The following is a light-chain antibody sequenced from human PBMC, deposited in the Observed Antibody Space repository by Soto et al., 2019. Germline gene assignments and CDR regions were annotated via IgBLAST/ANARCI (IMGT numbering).Light chain of an antibody. J-gene: IGKJ2*01. CDR1: QSVSGC. Sequence: DIQMTQSPSTLSASVGDRVAITCRASQSVSGCLAWYQQKPGKVPKLLIYQASTLEDGVPSRFSGSGSGTEFTLTISSLQPDDSATYYCQHYNDYSYTFGPGTNLEIK. CDR2: QAS. V-gene: IGKV1-5*03. CDR3: QHYNDYSYT.